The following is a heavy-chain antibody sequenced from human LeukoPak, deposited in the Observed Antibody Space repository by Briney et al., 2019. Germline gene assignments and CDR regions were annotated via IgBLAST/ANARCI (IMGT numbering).Heavy chain of an antibody. J-gene: IGHJ4*02. CDR1: GFTFGSYA. Sequence: PGGSLRLSCAASGFTFGSYAMNWVRQAPGKGLEWVSAISGSGGSTYYADSVKGRFTISRDNSKNTLYLQMNGLRAEDTAVYYCAKSVYSSSWYGLSYFDCWGQGTLVTVSS. V-gene: IGHV3-23*01. CDR2: ISGSGGST. D-gene: IGHD6-13*01. CDR3: AKSVYSSSWYGLSYFDC.